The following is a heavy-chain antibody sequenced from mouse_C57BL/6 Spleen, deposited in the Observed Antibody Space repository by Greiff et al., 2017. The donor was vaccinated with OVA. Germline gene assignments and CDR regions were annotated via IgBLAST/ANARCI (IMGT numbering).Heavy chain of an antibody. CDR1: GYTFTSYW. Sequence: QVQLQQPGAELVKPGASVKMSCKASGYTFTSYWITWVKQRPGQGLEWIGDIYPGSGSTNYNEKFKSKATLTVDTSSSTAYMQLSSLTSEDSAVYYGARGGNYYGSSQYYFDYWGQGTTLTVSS. CDR2: IYPGSGST. CDR3: ARGGNYYGSSQYYFDY. V-gene: IGHV1-55*01. D-gene: IGHD1-1*01. J-gene: IGHJ2*01.